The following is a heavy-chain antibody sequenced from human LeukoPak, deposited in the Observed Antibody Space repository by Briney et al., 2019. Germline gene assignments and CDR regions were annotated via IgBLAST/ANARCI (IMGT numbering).Heavy chain of an antibody. CDR3: ARDLSSVGGYKDY. CDR1: GYTFTGYY. CDR2: INPNSGGT. V-gene: IGHV1-2*02. D-gene: IGHD1-26*01. J-gene: IGHJ4*02. Sequence: GASVKVSCKASGYTFTGYYMHWVRQAPGQGLEWMGWINPNSGGTNYAQKFQGRVTMTRVTSISTAYMELSRLRSDDTAVYYCARDLSSVGGYKDYWGQGTLVTVSS.